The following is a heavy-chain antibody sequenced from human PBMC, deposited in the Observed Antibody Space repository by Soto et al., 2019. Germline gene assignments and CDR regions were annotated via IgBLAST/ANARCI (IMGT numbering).Heavy chain of an antibody. J-gene: IGHJ4*02. CDR3: ARRPYGDYGDYFDY. CDR1: GFTFSSLW. V-gene: IGHV3-7*01. Sequence: GGSLRLSCAASGFTFSSLWMSWVRQAPGKGLEWVANIKQDGSEKYYVDSVRGRFSISRDNAKNSLFLQMNSLRAEDTAVYYCARRPYGDYGDYFDYWGQGTLVTVSS. D-gene: IGHD4-17*01. CDR2: IKQDGSEK.